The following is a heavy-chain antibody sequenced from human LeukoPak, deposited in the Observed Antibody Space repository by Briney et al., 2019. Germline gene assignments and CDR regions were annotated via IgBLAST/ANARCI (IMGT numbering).Heavy chain of an antibody. CDR3: ARSSSHNPIDY. J-gene: IGHJ4*02. CDR2: IGAYNGNT. CDR1: GYTFTGYY. V-gene: IGHV1-18*01. Sequence: ASVKVSCKASGYTFTGYYMHWVRQASGQGLEWMGWIGAYNGNTNYAQKFQGRVTMTTDASTSTAYMELRSLRSDDTAVYYCARSSSHNPIDYWGQGTLVTVSS. D-gene: IGHD6-13*01.